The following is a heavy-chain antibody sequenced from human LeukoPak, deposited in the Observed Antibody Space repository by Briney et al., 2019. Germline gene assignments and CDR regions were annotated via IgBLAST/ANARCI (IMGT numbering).Heavy chain of an antibody. CDR1: GGSISSSSYS. J-gene: IGHJ4*02. CDR2: ISYSGST. V-gene: IGHV4-39*07. CDR3: ARVAAKTVEY. Sequence: SETLSLTCIVSGGSISSSSYSWGWIRQPPGKGLEWIGRISYSGSTYYNPSLKSRVTISVETSKNQFSLKLSSVTAADTAVYYCARVAAKTVEYWGQGTLVTVSS. D-gene: IGHD2-15*01.